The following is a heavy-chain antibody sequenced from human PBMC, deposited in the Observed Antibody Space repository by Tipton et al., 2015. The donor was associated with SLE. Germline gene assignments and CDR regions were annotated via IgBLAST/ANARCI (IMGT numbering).Heavy chain of an antibody. CDR2: ISPDGRST. V-gene: IGHV3-64*04. CDR1: GFTFSRYS. J-gene: IGHJ4*02. CDR3: NAIGYCGGGSCYRYDY. Sequence: SLRLSCSASGFTFSRYSVHWVRQAPGKRLEYISIISPDGRSTYHADSVKGRFTISRDNSKNTLYLQMSSLRAEDTAVYYCNAIGYCGGGSCYRYDYWGQGTLVTVSS. D-gene: IGHD2-15*01.